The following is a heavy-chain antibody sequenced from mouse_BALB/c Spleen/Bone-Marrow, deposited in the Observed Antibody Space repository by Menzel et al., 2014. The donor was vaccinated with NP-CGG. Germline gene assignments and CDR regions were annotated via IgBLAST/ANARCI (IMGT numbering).Heavy chain of an antibody. CDR1: DYSFTSYW. CDR2: IHPSDSET. CDR3: ARGGYGGWYFDV. Sequence: VHLVESGAELVRPGASVKLSCRASDYSFTSYWVNWVKQRPGQGLEWIGMIHPSDSETRLNQKFKDKATLTVDKSSSTAYMQLSSPTSEDSAVYYCARGGYGGWYFDVWGAGTTVTVSS. V-gene: IGHV1-74*04. D-gene: IGHD2-2*01. J-gene: IGHJ1*01.